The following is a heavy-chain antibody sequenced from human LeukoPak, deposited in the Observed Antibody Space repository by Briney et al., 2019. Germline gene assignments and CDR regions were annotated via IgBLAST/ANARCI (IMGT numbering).Heavy chain of an antibody. J-gene: IGHJ4*02. Sequence: TGGSLRLSCEASGFTFSTFAMIWIRQPPGKGLEWIGSMYESGRTYYNPSLKSRVAISVDTSKNQFSLKLSYVTAADTAVYYCVRDSSGYYPIFDYWGQGTLVTVSS. CDR1: GFTFSTFAM. CDR2: MYESGRT. CDR3: VRDSSGYYPIFDY. D-gene: IGHD3-22*01. V-gene: IGHV4-38-2*01.